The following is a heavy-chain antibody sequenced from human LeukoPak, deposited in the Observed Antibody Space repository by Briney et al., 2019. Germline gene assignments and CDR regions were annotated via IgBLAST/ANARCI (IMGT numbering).Heavy chain of an antibody. CDR1: GYTFTDYY. Sequence: ASVKVSCKASGYTFTDYYMQWVRQAPGQGLEWMGWINPNSGGTHYVQRFQGWVTMTRDTSISTAYMELSRLTSDDTAVYYCAREGTYFNWLLPPDYWGQGTLVTVSS. J-gene: IGHJ4*02. CDR2: INPNSGGT. D-gene: IGHD3-9*01. CDR3: AREGTYFNWLLPPDY. V-gene: IGHV1-2*04.